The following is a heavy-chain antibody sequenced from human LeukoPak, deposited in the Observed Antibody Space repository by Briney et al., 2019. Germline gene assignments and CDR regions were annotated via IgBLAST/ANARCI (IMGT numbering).Heavy chain of an antibody. CDR2: IYYSGST. CDR1: GGSISSYY. V-gene: IGHV4-59*01. CDR3: ARRTYDILTGYRLDP. Sequence: PSETLSLTCTASGGSISSYYWSWIRQPPGKGLEWIGYIYYSGSTNYNPSLKSRVTISVDTSKNQFSLKLSSVTAADTAVYYCARRTYDILTGYRLDPWGQGTLVTVSS. J-gene: IGHJ5*02. D-gene: IGHD3-9*01.